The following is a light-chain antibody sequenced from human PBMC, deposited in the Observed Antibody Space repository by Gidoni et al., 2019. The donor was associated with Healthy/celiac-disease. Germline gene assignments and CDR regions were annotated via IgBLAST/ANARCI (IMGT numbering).Light chain of an antibody. CDR1: QTISNW. J-gene: IGKJ5*01. Sequence: DIQMTQSPSTLSASVGDRVTITCRASQTISNWLAWYQQKPGNAPKVLIYKASSLESGVPSRFSGSGSGTEFTLTIISLQPDDFATYYCQQYNSYSLTFGQGTRLEIK. V-gene: IGKV1-5*03. CDR2: KAS. CDR3: QQYNSYSLT.